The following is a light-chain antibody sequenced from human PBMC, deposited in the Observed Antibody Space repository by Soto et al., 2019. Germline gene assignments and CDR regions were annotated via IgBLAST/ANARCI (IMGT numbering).Light chain of an antibody. CDR2: EVS. CDR1: SSDIGGYNF. J-gene: IGLJ3*02. Sequence: QSALTQPASVSGSPGQSITISCTGTSSDIGGYNFVSWFQQHPDKAPKLMIYEVSYRPSGISNRFSGSKSGNTASLTISGLQAEDEADYYCGSYTTSNTLGVFGGGTKVTVL. V-gene: IGLV2-14*01. CDR3: GSYTTSNTLGV.